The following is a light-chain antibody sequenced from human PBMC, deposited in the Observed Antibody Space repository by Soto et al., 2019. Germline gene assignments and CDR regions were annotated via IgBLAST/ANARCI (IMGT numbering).Light chain of an antibody. Sequence: QSALTQPRSVSGSPGQSVTISCTGTSSDVGGYNYVSWYQQHPGKAPKLMIYDVSKRPSGVPDRFSGSKSGNTASLTISGLQAVDEADYYCSSYSDTNICVFGTGTKVTVL. CDR1: SSDVGGYNY. V-gene: IGLV2-11*01. CDR2: DVS. J-gene: IGLJ1*01. CDR3: SSYSDTNICV.